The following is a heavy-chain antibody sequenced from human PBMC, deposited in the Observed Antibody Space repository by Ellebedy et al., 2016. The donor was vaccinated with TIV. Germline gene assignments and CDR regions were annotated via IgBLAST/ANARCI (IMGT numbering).Heavy chain of an antibody. J-gene: IGHJ3*02. Sequence: SVKVSCXASGGTFSSYAISWVRQAPGQGLEWMGGIIPIFGTANYAQKFQGRVTITADESTSTAYMELSSLRSEDTAVYYCAIHIDYYDSSGPPTLDAFDIWGQGTMVTVSS. CDR2: IIPIFGTA. V-gene: IGHV1-69*13. D-gene: IGHD3-22*01. CDR3: AIHIDYYDSSGPPTLDAFDI. CDR1: GGTFSSYA.